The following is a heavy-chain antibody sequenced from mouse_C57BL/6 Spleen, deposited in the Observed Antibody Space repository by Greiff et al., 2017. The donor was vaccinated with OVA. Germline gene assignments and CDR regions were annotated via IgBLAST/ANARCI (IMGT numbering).Heavy chain of an antibody. CDR1: GFTFSDYG. V-gene: IGHV5-17*01. CDR2: ISSGNSTI. J-gene: IGHJ1*03. CDR3: ARTPGGYFDV. Sequence: EVKVEESGGGLVKPGGSLKLSCAASGFTFSDYGMHWVRQAPEKGLEWVAYISSGNSTIYYADTVKGRFTISRDNAKNTLFLQMTSLRSEDTAMYYCARTPGGYFDVWGTGTTVTVSS.